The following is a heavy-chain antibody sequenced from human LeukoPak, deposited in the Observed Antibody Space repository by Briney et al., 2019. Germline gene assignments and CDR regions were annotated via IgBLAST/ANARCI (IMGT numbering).Heavy chain of an antibody. CDR2: INPSGGST. D-gene: IGHD6-6*01. CDR1: GYTFTSYY. V-gene: IGHV1-46*01. CDR3: AKVAGKQLVAPDSNYYYYYYMDV. Sequence: ASVKVSCKASGYTFTSYYMHWVRQAPGQGLEWMGIINPSGGSTSYAQKFQGRVTMTRDMSTSTVYMELSSLRSEDTAVYYCAKVAGKQLVAPDSNYYYYYYMDVWGKGTTVTVSS. J-gene: IGHJ6*03.